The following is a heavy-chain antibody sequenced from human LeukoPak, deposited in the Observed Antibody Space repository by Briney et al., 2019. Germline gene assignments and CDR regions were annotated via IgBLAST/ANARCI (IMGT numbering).Heavy chain of an antibody. D-gene: IGHD3-3*01. CDR1: GYTFTGYY. CDR2: INPNSGGT. Sequence: ASVKVSCKASGYTFTGYYMHWVRQAPGQGLEWMGWINPNSGGTNYAQKFQGRVTMTRDTSISTAYMELSRLRSDDTAVYYCARFRYSPVFGVVTAPDYWGQGTLVTVSS. J-gene: IGHJ4*02. V-gene: IGHV1-2*02. CDR3: ARFRYSPVFGVVTAPDY.